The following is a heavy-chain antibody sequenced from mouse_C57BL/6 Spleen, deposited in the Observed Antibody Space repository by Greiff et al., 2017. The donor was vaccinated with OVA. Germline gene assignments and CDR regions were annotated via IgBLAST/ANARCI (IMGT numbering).Heavy chain of an antibody. Sequence: VQLQQSGAELVKPGASVKISCKASGYAFSSYWMTWVKQRPGKGLEWIGQIYPGDGDTNYNGKFKGKATLTADKSSSTAYMQLSSLTSEDSAVYFCASSYGNYYFDYWGQGTTLTVSS. CDR2: IYPGDGDT. J-gene: IGHJ2*01. D-gene: IGHD2-1*01. CDR3: ASSYGNYYFDY. CDR1: GYAFSSYW. V-gene: IGHV1-80*01.